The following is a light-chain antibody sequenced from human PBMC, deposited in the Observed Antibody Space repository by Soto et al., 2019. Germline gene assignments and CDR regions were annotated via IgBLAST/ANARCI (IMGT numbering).Light chain of an antibody. V-gene: IGLV2-8*01. CDR2: EVS. Sequence: SVLTQPPSASGSPGQSVTISCTGTSSDVGAHNFVSWHQQHPGKAPKLMIYEVSKRPSGVPDRFSGSKSGNTASLTVSGLQAEDEADYYCSSYAGSNNYVFGPGTKVTVL. CDR3: SSYAGSNNYV. CDR1: SSDVGAHNF. J-gene: IGLJ1*01.